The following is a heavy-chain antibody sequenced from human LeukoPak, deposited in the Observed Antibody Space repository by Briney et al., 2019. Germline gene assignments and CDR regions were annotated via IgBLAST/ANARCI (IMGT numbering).Heavy chain of an antibody. CDR1: GFTFSSYG. V-gene: IGHV3-30*18. Sequence: PGRSLRLSCAASGFTFSSYGMHWVRQAPGKGLEWVAVISYDGSNKYYADSVKGRFTISRDNSKNTLYLQMNSLRAEDTAVYYCAKVRLRLGELPTYWGQGTPVTVSS. CDR2: ISYDGSNK. CDR3: AKVRLRLGELPTY. J-gene: IGHJ4*02. D-gene: IGHD3-16*01.